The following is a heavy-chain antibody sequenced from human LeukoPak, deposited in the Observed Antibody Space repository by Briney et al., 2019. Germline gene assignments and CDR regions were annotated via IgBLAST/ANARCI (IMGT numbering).Heavy chain of an antibody. D-gene: IGHD3-22*01. Sequence: ASVKVSCKASGYTFTGYYMHWVRQAPGQGLEWMGRISPNSGGTNYAQKFQGRVTMTRDTSISTAYMELSRLRSDDTAVYYCAREGDWNYYDSSGYLGWWGQGTLVTVSS. CDR3: AREGDWNYYDSSGYLGW. J-gene: IGHJ4*02. V-gene: IGHV1-2*06. CDR1: GYTFTGYY. CDR2: ISPNSGGT.